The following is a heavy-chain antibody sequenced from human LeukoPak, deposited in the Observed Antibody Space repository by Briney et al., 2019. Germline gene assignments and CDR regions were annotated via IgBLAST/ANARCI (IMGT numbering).Heavy chain of an antibody. CDR2: ISSSGSTI. CDR3: ARAQGPDRSGPYYYYYGMDV. J-gene: IGHJ6*04. D-gene: IGHD3-10*01. V-gene: IGHV3-48*03. Sequence: GGSLRLSCAASGFTFSSYEMNWVRQAPGKGLEGVSYISSSGSTIYYADSVKGRFTISRDNAKNSLYLQMNSLRAEDTAVYYCARAQGPDRSGPYYYYYGMDVWGKGTTVTVSS. CDR1: GFTFSSYE.